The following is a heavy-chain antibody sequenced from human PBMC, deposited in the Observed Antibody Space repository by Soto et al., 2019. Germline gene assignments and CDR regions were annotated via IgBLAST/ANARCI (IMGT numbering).Heavy chain of an antibody. D-gene: IGHD4-17*01. V-gene: IGHV4-34*01. CDR2: INHSGST. J-gene: IGHJ6*02. CDR1: GGSFSGYY. CDR3: ARVTTVTKDFGMDV. Sequence: TSETLSLTCAVYGGSFSGYYWSWIRQPPGKGLEWIGEINHSGSTNYNPSLKSRVTISVDTSKNQFSLKLSSVTAADTAVNYCARVTTVTKDFGMDVWGQGTTVTVSS.